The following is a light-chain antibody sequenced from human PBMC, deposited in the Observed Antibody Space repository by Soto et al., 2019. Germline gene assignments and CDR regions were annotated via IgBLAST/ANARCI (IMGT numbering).Light chain of an antibody. CDR2: DDD. Sequence: QSVLTQPPSASGTPGQRVTISCSGSTSNIGSNYVNWYQQLPGTAPKLLIYDDDKRPSGIPDRFSGSKSGTSATLGITGFQAGDEADHYCGSWDSSLSAYVFGTGTKVTVL. CDR3: GSWDSSLSAYV. J-gene: IGLJ1*01. CDR1: TSNIGSNY. V-gene: IGLV1-51*01.